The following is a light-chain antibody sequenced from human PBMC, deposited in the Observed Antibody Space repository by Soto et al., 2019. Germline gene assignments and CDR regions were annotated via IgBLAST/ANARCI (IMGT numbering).Light chain of an antibody. CDR1: SSDVGGYNF. CDR3: SSSTSSDTLVV. V-gene: IGLV2-14*03. Sequence: QSALTQPASVSGSPGQSITISCTGTSSDVGGYNFVSWYQHHPAKAPKLMIYDVSNRPSGVSNRFSGSKSGNTASLTISGLQAEDEAHYYCSSSTSSDTLVVFGGGTQLTVL. CDR2: DVS. J-gene: IGLJ2*01.